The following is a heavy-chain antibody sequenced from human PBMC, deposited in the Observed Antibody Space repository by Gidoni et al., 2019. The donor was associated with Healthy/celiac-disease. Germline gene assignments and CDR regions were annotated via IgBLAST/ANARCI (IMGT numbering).Heavy chain of an antibody. Sequence: EVQLVESGGGLVQPGGSLRLSCAASGFTFSSYSMNWVRQAPGKGLEWVSYISSSSSTIYYADSVKGRFTISRDNAKNSLYLQMNSLRAEDTAVYYCARVEYSYGIPALGLRANDAFDIWGQGTMVTVSS. D-gene: IGHD5-18*01. CDR1: GFTFSSYS. CDR3: ARVEYSYGIPALGLRANDAFDI. J-gene: IGHJ3*02. V-gene: IGHV3-48*04. CDR2: ISSSSSTI.